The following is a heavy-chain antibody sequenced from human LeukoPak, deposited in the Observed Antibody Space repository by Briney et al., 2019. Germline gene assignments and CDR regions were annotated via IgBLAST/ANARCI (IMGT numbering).Heavy chain of an antibody. Sequence: PSETLSLTCTVSGGSLSSYNWSWLRQPAGKGLEWIGRVYTSGSTNYNPSLKSRVTMSVDTSKEQLSLKLSSVTAADTAVYYCARLMTGTTTAFDIWGQGTMVTVSS. J-gene: IGHJ3*02. CDR3: ARLMTGTTTAFDI. CDR2: VYTSGST. CDR1: GGSLSSYN. V-gene: IGHV4-4*07. D-gene: IGHD1-7*01.